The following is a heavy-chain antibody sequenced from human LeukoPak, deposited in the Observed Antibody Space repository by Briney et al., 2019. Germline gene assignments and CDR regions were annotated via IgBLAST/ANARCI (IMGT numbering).Heavy chain of an antibody. CDR3: AKDNSLGRWGYAKSYFDY. Sequence: GGSLGLSCAASGFTFSSYAMSWVRLAPGKGLEWVSAISGSGGSTYYADSVKGRFTISRDNSKNTLYLQLNCLRADDTAVYYCAKDNSLGRWGYAKSYFDYWGQGTLVTVSS. CDR2: ISGSGGST. CDR1: GFTFSSYA. D-gene: IGHD5-12*01. V-gene: IGHV3-23*01. J-gene: IGHJ4*02.